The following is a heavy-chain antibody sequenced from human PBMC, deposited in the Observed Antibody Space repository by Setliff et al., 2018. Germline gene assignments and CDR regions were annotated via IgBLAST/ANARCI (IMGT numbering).Heavy chain of an antibody. CDR2: INPSGGLT. D-gene: IGHD3-22*01. J-gene: IGHJ6*03. V-gene: IGHV1-46*01. CDR3: ARSPLPPPGPGYYYDNSYYYYMDV. Sequence: ASVKVSCKASGYTLTNYYMHWVRQAPGRGLEWMGIINPSGGLTRYAQKFQGRVTMTRDTSTSTVYMEVSSLRSEDTAVYYCARSPLPPPGPGYYYDNSYYYYMDVWGKGTTVTVSS. CDR1: GYTLTNYY.